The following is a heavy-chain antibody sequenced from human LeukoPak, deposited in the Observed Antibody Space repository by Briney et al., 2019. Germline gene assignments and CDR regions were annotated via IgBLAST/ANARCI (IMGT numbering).Heavy chain of an antibody. CDR3: ARADVFDI. J-gene: IGHJ3*02. V-gene: IGHV3-33*08. CDR1: GFTFDDYG. CDR2: IWYDGSNK. Sequence: GGSLRLSCAASGFTFDDYGMSWVRQAPGKGLEWVAVIWYDGSNKYYADSVKGRFTISRDNSKNTLYLQMNSLRGEDTAVYYCARADVFDIWGQGTVVTVSS.